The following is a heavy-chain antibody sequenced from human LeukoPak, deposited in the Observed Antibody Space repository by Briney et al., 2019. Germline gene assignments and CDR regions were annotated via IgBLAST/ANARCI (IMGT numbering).Heavy chain of an antibody. CDR2: ISADGQVT. Sequence: GRSLRLSCAGSGFAFGTYAMSWVRQAPGMGLKWVSSISADGQVTYYADSVEGRFTVSRDNSKSTLYLQLNSLRAEDTATYYCARDPYNTILYRLAHWGQGTLVTVSS. V-gene: IGHV3-23*01. CDR1: GFAFGTYA. CDR3: ARDPYNTILYRLAH. D-gene: IGHD3-10*01. J-gene: IGHJ4*02.